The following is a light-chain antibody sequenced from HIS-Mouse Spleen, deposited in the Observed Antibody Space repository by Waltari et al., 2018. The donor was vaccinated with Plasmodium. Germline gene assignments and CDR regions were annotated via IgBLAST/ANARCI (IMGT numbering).Light chain of an antibody. CDR2: LNSDGSH. Sequence: QLVLTQSPSASASLGASVKLTCTLSSGHSSYAIAWHQQQTEKGPRYLMKLNSDGSHSKGDGIPDRFSGSSAGAERYLTISSLQSEDESEYYCQTWGTGINWVFGGGTKLTVL. J-gene: IGLJ3*02. CDR3: QTWGTGINWV. V-gene: IGLV4-69*01. CDR1: SGHSSYA.